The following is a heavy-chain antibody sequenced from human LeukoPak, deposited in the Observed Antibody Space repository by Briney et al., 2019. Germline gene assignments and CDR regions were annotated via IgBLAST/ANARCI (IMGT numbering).Heavy chain of an antibody. CDR1: GFSFDDYA. CDR2: IGWNGGGI. CDR3: ASISGSTEGPGY. V-gene: IGHV3-9*01. Sequence: PGRSLRLSCAASGFSFDDYAMHWVRQAPGKGLEWVSGIGWNGGGIVYADSVKGRFTISRDNSKNTLYVQMNSLRAEDTAVYYCASISGSTEGPGYWGQGTLVTVSS. D-gene: IGHD1-7*01. J-gene: IGHJ4*02.